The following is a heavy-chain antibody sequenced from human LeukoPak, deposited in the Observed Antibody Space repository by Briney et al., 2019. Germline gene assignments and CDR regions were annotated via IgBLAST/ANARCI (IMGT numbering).Heavy chain of an antibody. Sequence: GESLKISSKGSGYSFTSYWIGWERQMPGKGLEWMGIIYPGDSDTRYRPSFQGQVTISADQSISTAYLQWSSLKASDTAMYYCARDLGGVGSYYFDYWGQGTLVTVSS. CDR3: ARDLGGVGSYYFDY. CDR1: GYSFTSYW. CDR2: IYPGDSDT. V-gene: IGHV5-51*01. D-gene: IGHD3-16*01. J-gene: IGHJ4*02.